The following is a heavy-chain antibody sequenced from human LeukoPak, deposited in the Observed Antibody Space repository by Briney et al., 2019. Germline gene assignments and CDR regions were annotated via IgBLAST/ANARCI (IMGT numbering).Heavy chain of an antibody. CDR2: ISYIGST. J-gene: IGHJ3*02. D-gene: IGHD4-17*01. CDR3: ARDLVTVTKGFDI. V-gene: IGHV4-59*11. Sequence: PSETLSLTCTVSGDSFSSHYWTWIRQPPGKGLEWIGYISYIGSTNYSPSLKSRVTISIDTSKNQFSLKLSSVTAADTAVYYCARDLVTVTKGFDIWGQGTMVRVSS. CDR1: GDSFSSHY.